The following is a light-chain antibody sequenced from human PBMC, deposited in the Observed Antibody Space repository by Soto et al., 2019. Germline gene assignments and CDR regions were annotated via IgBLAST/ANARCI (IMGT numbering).Light chain of an antibody. CDR3: LQDRIYPWT. V-gene: IGKV3-20*01. CDR1: QSVTSDY. J-gene: IGKJ1*01. CDR2: GAS. Sequence: EIVLTQSPGTLSLSPGERATLSCRASQSVTSDYLAWYQQKPGQAPRLLIHGASSRATGIPDRFSGSGSGTDFTLTISRLEPEDFAVYDCLQDRIYPWTFGQGTKVEIK.